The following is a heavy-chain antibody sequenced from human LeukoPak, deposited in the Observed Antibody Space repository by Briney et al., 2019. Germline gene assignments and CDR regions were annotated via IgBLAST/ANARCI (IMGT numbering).Heavy chain of an antibody. D-gene: IGHD6-13*01. CDR1: GYTFTSYY. J-gene: IGHJ5*02. CDR2: IIPIFGTA. V-gene: IGHV1-69*13. Sequence: SVKVSCKASGYTFTSYYMHWVRQAPGQGLEWMGGIIPIFGTANYAQKFQGRVTITADESTSTAYMELSSLRSEDTAVYYCASRGIAAAAGGWFDPWGQGTLVTVSS. CDR3: ASRGIAAAAGGWFDP.